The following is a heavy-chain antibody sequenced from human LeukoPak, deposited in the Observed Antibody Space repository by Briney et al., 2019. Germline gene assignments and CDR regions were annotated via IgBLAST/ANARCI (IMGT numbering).Heavy chain of an antibody. CDR3: ARDPTHHLYSSSWYGNWFDP. Sequence: ASVKVSCKASGYTFTSYGISWVRQAPGQGLEWMGWISAYNGNTNYAQKLQGRVTMTTDTSTSTAYMERRSLRSDDTAVYYCARDPTHHLYSSSWYGNWFDPWGQGTLVTVSS. CDR1: GYTFTSYG. CDR2: ISAYNGNT. V-gene: IGHV1-18*01. J-gene: IGHJ5*02. D-gene: IGHD6-13*01.